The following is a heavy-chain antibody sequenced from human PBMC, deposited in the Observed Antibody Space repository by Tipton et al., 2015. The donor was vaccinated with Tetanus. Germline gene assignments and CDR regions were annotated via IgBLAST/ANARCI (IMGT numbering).Heavy chain of an antibody. V-gene: IGHV3-21*06. D-gene: IGHD1-26*01. CDR2: ISSSGSHM. CDR1: GFTFSGYS. J-gene: IGHJ5*02. Sequence: GSLRLSCAASGFTFSGYSVNWVRQAPGKGLEWVSSISSSGSHMYYAESVRGRFSISRDNAKNSLYLQMNSLRADDTALYYCAREGSSGWFDPWGRGPLVPVSS. CDR3: AREGSSGWFDP.